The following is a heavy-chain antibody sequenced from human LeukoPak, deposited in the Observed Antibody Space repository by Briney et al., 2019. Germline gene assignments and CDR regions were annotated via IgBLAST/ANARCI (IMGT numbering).Heavy chain of an antibody. Sequence: SETLSLTCTVSGGSFSAYYWSWIRQPPGKGLEWIGEINQSGSTNYNPSLKSRVTISGDTSKNEFSLKLTSVTAADTAVYYCARGPRYCSSTSCYELDYWGQGTLVTVSS. V-gene: IGHV4-34*01. CDR1: GGSFSAYY. J-gene: IGHJ4*02. CDR2: INQSGST. D-gene: IGHD2-2*01. CDR3: ARGPRYCSSTSCYELDY.